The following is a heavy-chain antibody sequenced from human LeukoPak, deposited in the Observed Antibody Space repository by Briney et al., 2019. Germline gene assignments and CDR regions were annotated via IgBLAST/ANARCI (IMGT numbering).Heavy chain of an antibody. CDR2: IYYSGST. J-gene: IGHJ4*02. CDR3: ASSTVAGTDYFDY. CDR1: DGSINSYY. Sequence: SETLSLTCTVSDGSINSYYWSWIRQPPGKGLEWIGYIYYSGSTNYNPSLKSRVTISVDTSKNQFSLKLSSVTAADTAVYYCASSTVAGTDYFDYWGQGTLVTVSS. D-gene: IGHD6-19*01. V-gene: IGHV4-59*08.